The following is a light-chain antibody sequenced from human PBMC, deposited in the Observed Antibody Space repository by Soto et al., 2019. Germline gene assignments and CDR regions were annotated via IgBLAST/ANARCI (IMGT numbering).Light chain of an antibody. V-gene: IGLV2-8*01. Sequence: QSALTQPPSASGSPGQSVTISCTGTSSDVGAYNLVSWYQQHPGKAPKLMIDEVSKRPSGVPVRFSGSKSGNTASLTVSGLQAEDEADYYCSSKAGRHVVFGGGTKLTVL. CDR3: SSKAGRHVV. J-gene: IGLJ2*01. CDR1: SSDVGAYNL. CDR2: EVS.